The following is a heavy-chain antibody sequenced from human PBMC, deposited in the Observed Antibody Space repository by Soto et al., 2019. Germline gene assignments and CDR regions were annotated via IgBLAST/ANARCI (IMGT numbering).Heavy chain of an antibody. V-gene: IGHV2-5*02. CDR1: GFSLSTSGVG. D-gene: IGHD2-15*01. CDR3: AHVVVEATATLGYAFDS. J-gene: IGHJ4*02. CDR2: IYWDDDK. Sequence: QITLKASGPTLVKPTQTLTLTCTFSGFSLSTSGVGVGWIRQPPGKALEWLALIYWDDDKRYSPSLKRRFTITKDTSKNQGVLTMTNIDPVDTATYFCAHVVVEATATLGYAFDSWGQGTLVTVSS.